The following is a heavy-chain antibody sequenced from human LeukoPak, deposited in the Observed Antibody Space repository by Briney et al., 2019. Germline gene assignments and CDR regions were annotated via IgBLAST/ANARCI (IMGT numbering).Heavy chain of an antibody. CDR3: ASFEDFWSGYLDY. V-gene: IGHV3-7*01. CDR1: GFTFSSYA. CDR2: IKQDGSEK. D-gene: IGHD3-3*01. Sequence: GGSLRLSCAASGFTFSSYAMHWVRQAPGKGLEWVANIKQDGSEKYYVDSVKGRFTISRDNAKNSLYLQMNSLRAEDTAVYYCASFEDFWSGYLDYWGQGTLVTVSS. J-gene: IGHJ4*02.